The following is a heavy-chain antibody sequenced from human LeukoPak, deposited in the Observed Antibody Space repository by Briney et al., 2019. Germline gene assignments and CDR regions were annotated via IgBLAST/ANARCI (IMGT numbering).Heavy chain of an antibody. V-gene: IGHV3-30-3*01. Sequence: GGSLRLSCAASGFTFSSYAMHWVRQAPGKGLEWVAVISYDGSNKYYADSVKGRFTISRDNSKNTLYLQMNSRRAQDTAVYYCARDGLRWQRGYYFDYWGQGTLVTVSS. J-gene: IGHJ4*02. CDR1: GFTFSSYA. CDR2: ISYDGSNK. D-gene: IGHD4-23*01. CDR3: ARDGLRWQRGYYFDY.